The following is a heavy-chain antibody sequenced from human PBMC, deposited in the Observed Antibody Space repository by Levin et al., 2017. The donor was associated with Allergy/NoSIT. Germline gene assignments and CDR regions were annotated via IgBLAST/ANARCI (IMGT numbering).Heavy chain of an antibody. Sequence: SGPTLVKPTQSLTLTCTFSGFSLSTTGMGVGWIRPPPGKALECLGIIYWDDDKRYSPSLKSRLTITKDTSKNQVALTMTNVDPVDTATYYCAHAQKGSGSYHFDYWGLGTPVTVSS. CDR3: AHAQKGSGSYHFDY. V-gene: IGHV2-5*02. J-gene: IGHJ4*02. CDR1: GFSLSTTGMG. D-gene: IGHD3-10*01. CDR2: IYWDDDK.